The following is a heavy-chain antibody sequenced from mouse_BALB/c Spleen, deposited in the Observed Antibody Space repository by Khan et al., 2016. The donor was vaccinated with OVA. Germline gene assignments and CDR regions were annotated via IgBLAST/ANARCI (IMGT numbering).Heavy chain of an antibody. J-gene: IGHJ3*01. CDR2: IHYSGGT. CDR1: GYSITSAYS. Sequence: EVKLLESGPDLVKPSQSLSLTCTVTGYSITSAYSWHWIRQFPGNKLEWMGYIHYSGGTSYNPSLKSRISITRDTSKNQFFLQLNSVTTEDTATYYCAGGLPTYWRQGTLVTVSA. V-gene: IGHV3-1*02. CDR3: AGGLPTY.